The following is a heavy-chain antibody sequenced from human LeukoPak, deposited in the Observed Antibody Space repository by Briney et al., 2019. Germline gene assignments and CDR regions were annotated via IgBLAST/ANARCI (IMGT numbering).Heavy chain of an antibody. V-gene: IGHV1-18*01. J-gene: IGHJ4*02. Sequence: ASAKISCNASGYSFNAYAMTWVRQAPGQGLEWMGWIRTYNGETHYAEKLQGRVTMTTDTSTSTAYMELRSLTSDDTAVYYCARALFGNNRVSFTELDFWGQGTLVTVSS. CDR3: ARALFGNNRVSFTELDF. CDR2: IRTYNGET. CDR1: GYSFNAYA. D-gene: IGHD1-14*01.